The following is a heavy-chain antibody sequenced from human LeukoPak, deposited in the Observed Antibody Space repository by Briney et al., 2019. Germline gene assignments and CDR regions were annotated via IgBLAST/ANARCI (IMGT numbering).Heavy chain of an antibody. Sequence: ASVTVSCTASGYTFTGYYMHWVRQAPGQGLXXXXWINPNSGGTNYAQKFQGRVTMTRDTSISTAYMELSRLRSDDTAVYYCARAYGGPKQYFQHWGQGTLVTVSS. J-gene: IGHJ1*01. D-gene: IGHD4/OR15-4a*01. V-gene: IGHV1-2*02. CDR2: INPNSGGT. CDR1: GYTFTGYY. CDR3: ARAYGGPKQYFQH.